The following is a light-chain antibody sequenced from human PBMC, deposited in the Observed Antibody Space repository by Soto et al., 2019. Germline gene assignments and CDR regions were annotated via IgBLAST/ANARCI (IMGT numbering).Light chain of an antibody. CDR3: SSYRTSNTRQIV. J-gene: IGLJ1*01. CDR1: SSEVGGYNY. CDR2: DVS. Sequence: QSVLTQPASVSGSPGQSITISCTGTSSEVGGYNYVSWYQHHPGKAPKLMNYDVSNRPSGVSNRFSGSKSGNTASLSIFWLQPEDEADYYCSSYRTSNTRQIVCGTGTKVTVL. V-gene: IGLV2-14*03.